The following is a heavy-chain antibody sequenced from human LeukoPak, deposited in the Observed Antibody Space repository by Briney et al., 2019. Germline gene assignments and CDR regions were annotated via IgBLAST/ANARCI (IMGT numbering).Heavy chain of an antibody. V-gene: IGHV3-23*01. CDR1: GFTFNNYA. CDR2: ISGSGGTT. Sequence: GGSLRLSCAASGFTFNNYAMNWVRQAPGKGLEWVSVISGSGGTTYYADSVKGRFTIPRDSSKNTLYLQMNSLRAEDTAVYYCAKVSGGGLYYDGMDVWGQGTTVTVSS. J-gene: IGHJ6*02. CDR3: AKVSGGGLYYDGMDV. D-gene: IGHD1-14*01.